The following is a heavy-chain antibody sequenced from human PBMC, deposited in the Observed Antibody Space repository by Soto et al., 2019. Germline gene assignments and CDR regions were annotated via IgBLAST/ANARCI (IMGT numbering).Heavy chain of an antibody. CDR3: ARDKHSTRLPLDY. Sequence: GGSLRLSCAASGFTFSSYAMHWVRQAPGKGLEWVAVISYDGSNKYYADSVKGRFTISRDNSKNTLYLQMNSLRAEDTAVYYCARDKHSTRLPLDYWGQGTLVTVSS. CDR1: GFTFSSYA. CDR2: ISYDGSNK. V-gene: IGHV3-30-3*01. J-gene: IGHJ4*02. D-gene: IGHD2-2*01.